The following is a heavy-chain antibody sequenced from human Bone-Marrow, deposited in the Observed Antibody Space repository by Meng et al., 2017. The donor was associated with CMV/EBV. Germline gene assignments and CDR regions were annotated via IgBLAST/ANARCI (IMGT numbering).Heavy chain of an antibody. Sequence: SETLSLTCTVSGGSISSYYWSWIRQPPGKGLEWIGYIYYSGSTNYNPSLKSRVTISVDTSKNQFSLKLSSVTAADTAVHYCTRNYRRAFDIWGQGTMVTVSS. D-gene: IGHD1-7*01. CDR3: TRNYRRAFDI. J-gene: IGHJ3*02. V-gene: IGHV4-59*01. CDR2: IYYSGST. CDR1: GGSISSYY.